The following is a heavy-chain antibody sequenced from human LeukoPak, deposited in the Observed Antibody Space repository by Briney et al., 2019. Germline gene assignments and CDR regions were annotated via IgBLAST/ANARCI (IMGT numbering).Heavy chain of an antibody. J-gene: IGHJ3*01. CDR2: IYASGST. D-gene: IGHD3-9*01. CDR3: VRPDDNSFDF. CDR1: GGSISSGSYY. Sequence: PSQTLSLTCTVSGGSISSGSYYWSWIRQPAGKGLEWIGRIYASGSTNYNPSVKSRVTISVDTSKNQFSLKLSSVTAADTAVYYCVRPDDNSFDFWGQGTMVTVSS. V-gene: IGHV4-61*02.